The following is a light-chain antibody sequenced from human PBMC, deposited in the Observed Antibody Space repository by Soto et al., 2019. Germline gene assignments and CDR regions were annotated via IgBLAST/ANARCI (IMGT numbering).Light chain of an antibody. V-gene: IGKV3-20*01. CDR1: QSVSSSY. CDR2: GAS. Sequence: EMVLTQSPGTLSLSPGERATLSCRASQSVSSSYLAWYQQKPGQAPRLLIYGASSRATGIPDRFSGSGSGTDFTLTISRLEPEDFAVYYCQQYGSSSWTFGPGTKV. CDR3: QQYGSSSWT. J-gene: IGKJ1*01.